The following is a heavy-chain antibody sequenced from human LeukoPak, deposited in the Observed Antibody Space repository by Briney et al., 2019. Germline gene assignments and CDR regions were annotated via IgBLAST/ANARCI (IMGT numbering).Heavy chain of an antibody. J-gene: IGHJ4*02. CDR3: ARGREYYYDSSVYFDY. Sequence: GGSLRLSCAASGFTFSSYWMSWVRQAPGKGLEWVSSIGGVSSSKYYADSVKGRFTVSRDNAKNSLYLQMNSLRAEDTAMYFCARGREYYYDSSVYFDYWGQGTLVSVSS. D-gene: IGHD3-22*01. CDR1: GFTFSSYW. CDR2: IGGVSSSK. V-gene: IGHV3-21*01.